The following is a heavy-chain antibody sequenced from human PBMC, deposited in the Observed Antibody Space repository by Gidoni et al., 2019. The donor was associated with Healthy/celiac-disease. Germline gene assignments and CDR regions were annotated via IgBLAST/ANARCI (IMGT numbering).Heavy chain of an antibody. CDR1: GGSFSGYY. V-gene: IGHV4-34*01. CDR3: ARGGIQLHY. D-gene: IGHD5-18*01. Sequence: QVQLQQWGAGLLKPSETLSLTCPVYGGSFSGYYWSWIRQPPGKGLEWIGEINHSGSTNYNPSLKSRVTISVDTSKNQFSLKLSSVTAADTAVYYCARGGIQLHYWGQGTLVTVSS. CDR2: INHSGST. J-gene: IGHJ4*02.